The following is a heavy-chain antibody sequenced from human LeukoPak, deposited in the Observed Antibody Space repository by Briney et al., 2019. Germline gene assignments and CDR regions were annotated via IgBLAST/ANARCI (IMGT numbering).Heavy chain of an antibody. CDR1: GGSISSGGYY. J-gene: IGHJ5*02. Sequence: PSQTLSLTRTVSGGSISSGGYYWSWIRQHPGKGLEWIGYIYYSGSTYYNPSLKSRVTISVDTSKNQFSLKLSSVTAADTAVYYCARVVVDVGTNWFDPWGQGTLVTVSS. CDR2: IYYSGST. CDR3: ARVVVDVGTNWFDP. D-gene: IGHD2-2*01. V-gene: IGHV4-31*03.